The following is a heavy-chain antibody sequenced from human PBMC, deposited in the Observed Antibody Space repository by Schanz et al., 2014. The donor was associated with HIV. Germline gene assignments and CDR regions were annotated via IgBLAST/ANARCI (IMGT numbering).Heavy chain of an antibody. V-gene: IGHV1-2*02. D-gene: IGHD3-9*01. J-gene: IGHJ6*02. Sequence: QVQLVQSGAEVKKPGASVRVSCKASGYTFIDYFIHWVRQAPGQGLEWMGWIDPNSGGFARKFNDRVTITRDTSVSTAYMELSRLTSDDTAMYYCAREKVGILADYTPNGMDVWGQGTTVTVSS. CDR3: AREKVGILADYTPNGMDV. CDR1: GYTFIDYF. CDR2: IDPNSGG.